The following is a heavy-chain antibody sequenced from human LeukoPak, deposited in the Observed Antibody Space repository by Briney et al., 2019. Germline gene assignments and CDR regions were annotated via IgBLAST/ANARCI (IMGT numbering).Heavy chain of an antibody. CDR3: ARGVGWYCSGGSCYWDY. V-gene: IGHV4-34*01. D-gene: IGHD2-15*01. Sequence: SETLSLTCAVYGGSFSGYYWSWIRQPPGKGLEWIGEINHSGSTNYNPSLKSRVTISVDPSKNQFSLKLSSVTAADTAVYYCARGVGWYCSGGSCYWDYWGQGTLVTVSS. CDR1: GGSFSGYY. J-gene: IGHJ4*02. CDR2: INHSGST.